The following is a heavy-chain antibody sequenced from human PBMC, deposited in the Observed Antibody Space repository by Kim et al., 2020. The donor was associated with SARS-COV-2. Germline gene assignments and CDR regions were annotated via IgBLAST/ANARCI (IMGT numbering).Heavy chain of an antibody. Sequence: SVKVSCKASGGTFSSYTISWVRQAPGQGLEWMGRIIPILGIANYAQKFQGRVTITADKSTSTAYMELSSLRSEDTAVYYCARTGGYCSGGSCYAAFDIWGQGTMVTVSS. D-gene: IGHD2-15*01. CDR1: GGTFSSYT. V-gene: IGHV1-69*02. CDR3: ARTGGYCSGGSCYAAFDI. J-gene: IGHJ3*02. CDR2: IIPILGIA.